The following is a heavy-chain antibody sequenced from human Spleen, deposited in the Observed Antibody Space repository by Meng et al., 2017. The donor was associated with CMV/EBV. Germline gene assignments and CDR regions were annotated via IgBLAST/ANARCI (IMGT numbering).Heavy chain of an antibody. Sequence: GGSLRLSCTASGFTFSSFWMTWVRQAPGKGLEWLANIKKDGSETYYLDSVKGRFTISRDNAKNSLYLQMNGLRAEDTAVYYCARGGGEYWGQGTLVTVSS. J-gene: IGHJ4*02. CDR2: IKKDGSET. D-gene: IGHD4-23*01. CDR3: ARGGGEY. CDR1: GFTFSSFW. V-gene: IGHV3-7*01.